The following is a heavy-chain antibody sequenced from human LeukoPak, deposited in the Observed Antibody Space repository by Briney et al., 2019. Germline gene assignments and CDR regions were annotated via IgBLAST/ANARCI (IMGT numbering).Heavy chain of an antibody. CDR1: GDSISSSSYY. CDR3: ARHRGYSYVYFDY. J-gene: IGHJ4*02. V-gene: IGHV4-39*01. D-gene: IGHD5-18*01. Sequence: SETLSLTCTVSGDSISSSSYYWGWIRQPPGKGLEWIGSIYPSGTPYYNPSLKSRATISVDTSNNQFSLELSSVTAADTAVYYCARHRGYSYVYFDYWGQGILVTVPS. CDR2: IYPSGTP.